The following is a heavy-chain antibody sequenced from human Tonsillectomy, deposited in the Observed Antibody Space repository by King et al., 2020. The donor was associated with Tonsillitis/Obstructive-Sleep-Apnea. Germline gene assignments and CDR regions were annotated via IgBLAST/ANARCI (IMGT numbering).Heavy chain of an antibody. Sequence: VQLVESGAEVKKPGASVKVSCKASGYTFRKYGISWVRQAPGQGLEWMGWISPYNGHTNYAQKLQARVTMTTDTSTSTAYMEVRSLRYDDTAVYYCARDSMSHYYDSSSYYTFDYWGQGTLVTVSS. CDR2: ISPYNGHT. D-gene: IGHD3-22*01. CDR3: ARDSMSHYYDSSSYYTFDY. J-gene: IGHJ4*02. V-gene: IGHV1-18*01. CDR1: GYTFRKYG.